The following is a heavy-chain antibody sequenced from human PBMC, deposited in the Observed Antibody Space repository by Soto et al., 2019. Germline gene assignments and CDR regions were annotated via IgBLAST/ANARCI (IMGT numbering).Heavy chain of an antibody. CDR3: AKERGPDIAATIIGDM. CDR1: GFTFSSSE. J-gene: IGHJ3*02. CDR2: IGGGGFI. Sequence: VPLVESGGGLVQPGGSLRLSCVASGFTFSSSEMNWVRQAPGKGLEWISYIGGGGFIYYSDVVKGRFTISRDNAKNTLYLQMNNLRVEDTAVYYCAKERGPDIAATIIGDMWGQGTMVTVSP. V-gene: IGHV3-48*03. D-gene: IGHD5-12*01.